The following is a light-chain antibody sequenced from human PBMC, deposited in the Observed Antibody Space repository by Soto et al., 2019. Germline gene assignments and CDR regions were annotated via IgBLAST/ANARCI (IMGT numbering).Light chain of an antibody. CDR3: QQRSNWPPRIT. CDR2: DAS. V-gene: IGKV3-11*01. CDR1: QSVSSY. Sequence: EIVLTQSPATLSLSPGERATLSCRASQSVSSYLAWYQQKPGQAPRLLIYDASNRATGIPARFSGSGSGTDFTHTISSLEPEDFAVYYCQQRSNWPPRITFGQGTRLDIK. J-gene: IGKJ5*01.